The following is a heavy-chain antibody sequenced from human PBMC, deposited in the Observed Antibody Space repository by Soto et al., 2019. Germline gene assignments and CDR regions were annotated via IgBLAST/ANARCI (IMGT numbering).Heavy chain of an antibody. CDR2: IWYDGSNK. J-gene: IGHJ3*02. V-gene: IGHV3-33*01. CDR1: GFTFSSYG. CDR3: ARDLGVYDSSGYYYDNAFDI. D-gene: IGHD3-22*01. Sequence: GGSLRLSCAASGFTFSSYGMHWVRQAPGKGLEWVAVIWYDGSNKYYADSVKGRFTISRDNSKNTLYLQMNSLRAEDTAVYYCARDLGVYDSSGYYYDNAFDIWGQGTMVTFSS.